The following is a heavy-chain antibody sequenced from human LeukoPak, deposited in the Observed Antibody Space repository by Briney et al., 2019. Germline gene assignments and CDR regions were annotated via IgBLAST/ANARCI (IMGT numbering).Heavy chain of an antibody. V-gene: IGHV4-4*07. Sequence: PSETLSLTCTVSGGSISSYYWSWIRQPAGKGLEWIGRIYTSGSTNYNPSLKSRVTISVDTSKNQVSLKLSSVTAADTAVYYCARGGFSGYDYVEFDYWGQGTLVTVSS. D-gene: IGHD5-12*01. CDR1: GGSISSYY. CDR3: ARGGFSGYDYVEFDY. CDR2: IYTSGST. J-gene: IGHJ4*02.